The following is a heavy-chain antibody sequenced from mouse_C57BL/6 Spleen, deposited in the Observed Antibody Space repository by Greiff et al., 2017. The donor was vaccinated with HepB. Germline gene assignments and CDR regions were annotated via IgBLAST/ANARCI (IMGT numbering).Heavy chain of an antibody. V-gene: IGHV1-42*01. CDR1: GYSFTGYY. Sequence: EVQLQQSGPELVKPGASVKISCKASGYSFTGYYMNWVKQSPEKSLEWIGEINPSTGGTTYNQKFKAKATLTVDKSSSTAYMQLKSLTSEDSAVYYCARSGAQATFDYWGQGTTLTVSS. D-gene: IGHD3-2*02. J-gene: IGHJ2*01. CDR2: INPSTGGT. CDR3: ARSGAQATFDY.